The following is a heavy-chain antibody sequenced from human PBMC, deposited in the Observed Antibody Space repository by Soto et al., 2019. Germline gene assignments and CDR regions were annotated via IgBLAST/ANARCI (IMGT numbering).Heavy chain of an antibody. V-gene: IGHV3-21*01. D-gene: IGHD2-15*01. Sequence: PGGSLRLSCAASGITFRSYSMSWVRQAPGKGLEWVASITSDSSDIYYEDSVKGRFTISRDNGENSLYLQMTSLGAEDTGVYYCATTYCSGGYCFSNGFDPWGQGTLVTVSS. CDR1: GITFRSYS. CDR2: ITSDSSDI. J-gene: IGHJ5*02. CDR3: ATTYCSGGYCFSNGFDP.